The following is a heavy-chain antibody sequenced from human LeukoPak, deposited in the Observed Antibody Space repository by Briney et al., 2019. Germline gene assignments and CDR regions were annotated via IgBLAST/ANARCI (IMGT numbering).Heavy chain of an antibody. D-gene: IGHD1-26*01. CDR2: IYYSGST. J-gene: IGHJ4*02. V-gene: IGHV4-39*07. CDR1: GGSVRSRTYY. CDR3: ARLPPPHGGSYDY. Sequence: PSETLSLTCTVSGGSVRSRTYYWGWIRQSPGKGLEWIGSIYYSGSTNYNPSLKSRVTISVDTSKNQFSLKLSSVTAADTAVYYCARLPPPHGGSYDYWGQGTLVTVSS.